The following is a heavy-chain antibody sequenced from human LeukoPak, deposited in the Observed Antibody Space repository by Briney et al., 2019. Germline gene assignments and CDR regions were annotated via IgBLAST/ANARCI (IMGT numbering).Heavy chain of an antibody. CDR2: IYHSGST. CDR3: ARLEYSSSWVDY. D-gene: IGHD6-6*01. J-gene: IGHJ4*02. CDR1: GYSISSGYY. Sequence: ETLSLTCAVSGYSISSGYYWGWIRQPPGKGLGWIGSIYHSGSTYYNPSLKSRFTISVDTSKNQFSLKLSSVTAADTAVYYRARLEYSSSWVDYWGQGTLVTVSS. V-gene: IGHV4-38-2*01.